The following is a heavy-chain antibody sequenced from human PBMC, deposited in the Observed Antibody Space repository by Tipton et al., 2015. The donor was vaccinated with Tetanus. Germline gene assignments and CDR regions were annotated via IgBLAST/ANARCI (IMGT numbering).Heavy chain of an antibody. CDR3: ARAYDFWSGHLDF. CDR2: ASYSGSS. J-gene: IGHJ4*02. D-gene: IGHD3-3*01. V-gene: IGHV4-61*08. CDR1: GGSVTSGGYY. Sequence: TLSLTCTVSGGSVTSGGYYWSWIRQPPGKGLEWIGYASYSGSSNYNPSPKSRVIISIDASKNQFSLKLSSVAAADTAVYYCARAYDFWSGHLDFWGQGTLVTVSS.